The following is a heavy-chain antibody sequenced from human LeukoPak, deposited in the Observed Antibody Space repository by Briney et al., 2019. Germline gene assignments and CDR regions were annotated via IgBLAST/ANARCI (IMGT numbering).Heavy chain of an antibody. V-gene: IGHV3-23*01. Sequence: PGGSLRLSCAASGFTFSSYAMSWVRQAPGKGLEWVSSITSSGADTYYADSVKGRFTISRDNSDNTLYLQMNSLRAADTAVYYCAKDRPNYYGSNGHYYKLNGDCWGQGTLVTVSS. J-gene: IGHJ4*02. CDR2: ITSSGADT. CDR1: GFTFSSYA. CDR3: AKDRPNYYGSNGHYYKLNGDC. D-gene: IGHD3-22*01.